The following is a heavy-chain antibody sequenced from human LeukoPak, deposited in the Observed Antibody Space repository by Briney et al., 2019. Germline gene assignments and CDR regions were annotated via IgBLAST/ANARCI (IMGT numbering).Heavy chain of an antibody. CDR2: INPNSGGT. V-gene: IGHV1-2*02. J-gene: IGHJ4*02. Sequence: ASVKVSCKASGYTFTDYYMHWVRQAPGQGLEWMGWINPNSGGTYYAQKFQGRVTLTRDTTISAAYMELTSLRSDDTAVYYCARDIGMISLPYYFDYWGQGALVTVSS. CDR3: ARDIGMISLPYYFDY. D-gene: IGHD3-22*01. CDR1: GYTFTDYY.